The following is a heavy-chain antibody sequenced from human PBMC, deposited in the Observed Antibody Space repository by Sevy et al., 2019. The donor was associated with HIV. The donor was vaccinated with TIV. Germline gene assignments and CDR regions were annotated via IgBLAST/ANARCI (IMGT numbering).Heavy chain of an antibody. Sequence: GGSLRLSCAASGFTFSNYGMHWVRQAPGKGLEWVVVISYDGSNQYYADSVQGRFTISRDNSKNTLYLQMNSLRTEDTAVYYCAKGAVDCSDGTCYSAYYYSVMDVWGQGTTVTVSS. CDR2: ISYDGSNQ. D-gene: IGHD2-15*01. CDR3: AKGAVDCSDGTCYSAYYYSVMDV. CDR1: GFTFSNYG. V-gene: IGHV3-30*18. J-gene: IGHJ6*02.